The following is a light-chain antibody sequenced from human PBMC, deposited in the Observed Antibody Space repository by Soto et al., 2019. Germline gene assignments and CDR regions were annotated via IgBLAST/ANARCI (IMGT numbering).Light chain of an antibody. CDR2: TAS. CDR1: QNINKW. V-gene: IGKV1-5*03. J-gene: IGKJ1*01. CDR3: QEYSGYSRA. Sequence: DILLTQSPSTVSASVGDRVSITCRASQNINKWFAWYQQKPGQAPQLLIYTASTLKTGVPSRFTGGGSGTEFTLTISSLQAADFATYYCQEYSGYSRAFGQGTRVEVK.